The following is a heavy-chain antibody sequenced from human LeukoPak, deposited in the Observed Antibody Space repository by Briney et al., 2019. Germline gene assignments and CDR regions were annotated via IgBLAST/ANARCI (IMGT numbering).Heavy chain of an antibody. CDR1: GGSISSSSYY. D-gene: IGHD3-10*01. Sequence: SETLSLTCTVSGGSISSSSYYWGWIRQPPGKGLEWIGSIYYSGSTYYNPSLKSRLTISVDTSKNQFSLKLSSVTAADTAVYYCASVLLWFGESTNYFDYWGQGTLVTVSS. V-gene: IGHV4-39*07. CDR2: IYYSGST. CDR3: ASVLLWFGESTNYFDY. J-gene: IGHJ4*02.